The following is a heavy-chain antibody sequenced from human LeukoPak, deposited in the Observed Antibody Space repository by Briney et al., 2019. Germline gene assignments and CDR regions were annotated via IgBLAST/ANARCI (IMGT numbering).Heavy chain of an antibody. J-gene: IGHJ4*02. D-gene: IGHD5-18*01. Sequence: ASVKVSCKASGFTFTSSAMQWVRQARGQRLEWIGWIVVGSGNTNYAQKFQERVTITRDMSTSTAYMELSSLRSEDTAVYYCAAGGIVGSYESIDYWGQGTLVTVSS. V-gene: IGHV1-58*02. CDR1: GFTFTSSA. CDR3: AAGGIVGSYESIDY. CDR2: IVVGSGNT.